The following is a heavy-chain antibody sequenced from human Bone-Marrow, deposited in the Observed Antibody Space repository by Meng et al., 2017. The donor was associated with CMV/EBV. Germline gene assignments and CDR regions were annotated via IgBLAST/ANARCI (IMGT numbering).Heavy chain of an antibody. D-gene: IGHD3-10*01. CDR2: IRFDVINK. CDR1: GFTFSSYD. J-gene: IGHJ4*02. V-gene: IGHV3-30*02. CDR3: AKAGPNSFDY. Sequence: GESLKISCETSGFTFSSYDMHWVRQAPGKGLEWVTCIRFDVINKYYADSVQGRFTISRDNSRNTLYLQMNSLTTEDTGVYYCAKAGPNSFDYWDQGTLVTVS.